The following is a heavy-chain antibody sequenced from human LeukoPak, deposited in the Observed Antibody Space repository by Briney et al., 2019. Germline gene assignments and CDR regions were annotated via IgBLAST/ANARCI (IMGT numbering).Heavy chain of an antibody. D-gene: IGHD3-10*01. CDR2: INPNSGGT. J-gene: IGHJ4*02. CDR3: ARGMVRGVHVPY. CDR1: GYTFTGYY. Sequence: ASVKVSCKAPGYTFTGYYMHWVRQAPGQGLEWMGWINPNSGGTNYAQKFQGRVTMTRDTSISTAYMELSRLRSDDTAVYYCARGMVRGVHVPYWGQGTLVTVSS. V-gene: IGHV1-2*02.